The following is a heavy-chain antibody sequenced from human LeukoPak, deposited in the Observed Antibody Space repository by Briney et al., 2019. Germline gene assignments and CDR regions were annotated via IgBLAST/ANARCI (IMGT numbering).Heavy chain of an antibody. CDR1: GGSISSYY. V-gene: IGHV4-4*07. CDR2: IYTSGST. J-gene: IGHJ4*02. D-gene: IGHD1-26*01. CDR3: ARESDSIVGATTFDY. Sequence: SETLSLTCTVSGGSISSYYWGWIRQPAGKGLEWIGRIYTSGSTNYNPSLKSRVTMSVDTSKNQFSLKLSSVTAADTAVYYCARESDSIVGATTFDYWGQGTLVTVSS.